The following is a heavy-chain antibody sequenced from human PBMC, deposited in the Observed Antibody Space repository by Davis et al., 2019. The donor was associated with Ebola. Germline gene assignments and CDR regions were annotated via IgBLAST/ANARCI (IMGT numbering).Heavy chain of an antibody. CDR2: IYYSGST. CDR1: GGSISSSSYY. V-gene: IGHV4-61*01. D-gene: IGHD2/OR15-2a*01. Sequence: SETLSLTCTVSGGSISSSSYYWSWIRQPPGKGLEWIGYIYYSGSTNYNPSLKSRVTISVDTSKNQFSLKLSSVTAADTAVYYCAILLGRYYYYGMDVWGKGTTVTVSS. J-gene: IGHJ6*04. CDR3: AILLGRYYYYGMDV.